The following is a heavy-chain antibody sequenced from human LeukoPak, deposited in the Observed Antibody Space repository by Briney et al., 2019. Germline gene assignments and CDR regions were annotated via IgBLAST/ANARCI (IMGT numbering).Heavy chain of an antibody. D-gene: IGHD6-13*01. CDR2: IIPIFGTA. CDR1: GGTFSSYA. J-gene: IGHJ4*02. V-gene: IGHV1-69*05. CDR3: ARDSSSWTYFDY. Sequence: ASVKVSCKASGGTFSSYAISWVRQAPGQGLEWMGRIIPIFGTANYAQKFQGRVTITTDESTSTAYMELSSLRSEDTAVYYCARDSSSWTYFDYWGQGTLVTVSS.